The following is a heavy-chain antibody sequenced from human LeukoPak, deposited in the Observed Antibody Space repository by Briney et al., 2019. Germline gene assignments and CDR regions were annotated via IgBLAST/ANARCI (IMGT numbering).Heavy chain of an antibody. CDR2: IYYGGST. V-gene: IGHV4-59*01. CDR3: ARDGVRRDSSGFEIDY. J-gene: IGHJ4*02. D-gene: IGHD3-22*01. CDR1: GGSISSYY. Sequence: TPSETLSLTCTVSGGSISSYYWSWIRQPPGKGLEWIGYIYYGGSTNYNPSLKSRVTISVDTSKNQFSLKLSSVTAADTAVYYCARDGVRRDSSGFEIDYWGQGTLVTVSS.